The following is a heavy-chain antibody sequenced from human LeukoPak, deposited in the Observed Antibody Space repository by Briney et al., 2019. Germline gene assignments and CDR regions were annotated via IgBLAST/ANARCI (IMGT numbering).Heavy chain of an antibody. CDR3: ARGVGYSSGWYWFDP. V-gene: IGHV4-4*07. CDR2: IYTSGST. CDR1: SXSSYX. D-gene: IGHD6-19*01. J-gene: IGHJ5*02. Sequence: SXSSYXXSWIRQPAGKGLEWIGRIYTSGSTNYNPSLKSRVTMSVDTSKNQFSLKLSSVTAADTAVYYCARGVGYSSGWYWFDPWGQGTLXTVSS.